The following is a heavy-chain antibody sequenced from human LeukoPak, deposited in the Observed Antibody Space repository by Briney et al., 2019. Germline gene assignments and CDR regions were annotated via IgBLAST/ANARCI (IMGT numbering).Heavy chain of an antibody. V-gene: IGHV3-53*01. Sequence: GGSLTLSCAASGFTDNSNHMSCVRQAPGKGRVGLTVIYSGGSTYYADSVKGRFTISRHHSKHTLYLQMNSLRAEDTAVYYCARDLRDPHWGQGTLVTVSS. D-gene: IGHD4-17*01. CDR2: IYSGGST. CDR1: GFTDNSNH. CDR3: ARDLRDPH. J-gene: IGHJ4*02.